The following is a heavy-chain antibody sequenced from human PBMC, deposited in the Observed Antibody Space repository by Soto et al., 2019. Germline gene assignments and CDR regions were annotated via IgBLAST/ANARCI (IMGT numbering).Heavy chain of an antibody. J-gene: IGHJ3*02. D-gene: IGHD3-9*01. V-gene: IGHV1-18*01. Sequence: ASVKVSCKASGYTFTSYGISWVRQAPGQGLEWMGWISAYNGNTNYAQKLQGRVTMTTDTSTSTAYMELRSLRSDDTAVYYCARGRRYDILTGYHNHDAFDIWGQGTMVTVSS. CDR3: ARGRRYDILTGYHNHDAFDI. CDR2: ISAYNGNT. CDR1: GYTFTSYG.